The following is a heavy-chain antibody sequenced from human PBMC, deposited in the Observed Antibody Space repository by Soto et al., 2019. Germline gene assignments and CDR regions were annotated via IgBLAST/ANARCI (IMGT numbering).Heavy chain of an antibody. CDR3: ARVGGYCSGGSCYPAAIDAFDI. V-gene: IGHV1-18*01. CDR2: ISAYNGNT. J-gene: IGHJ3*02. CDR1: GYTFTSYG. D-gene: IGHD2-15*01. Sequence: ASVKVSCKASGYTFTSYGISWVRQAPGQGLEWMGWISAYNGNTNYAQKLQGRVTMTTDTSTSTAYMELRSLRSDDTAVYYCARVGGYCSGGSCYPAAIDAFDIWGQGTMVTVSS.